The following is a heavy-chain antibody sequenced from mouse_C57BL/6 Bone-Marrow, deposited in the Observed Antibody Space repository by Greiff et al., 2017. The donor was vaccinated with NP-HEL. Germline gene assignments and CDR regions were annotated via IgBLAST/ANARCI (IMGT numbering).Heavy chain of an antibody. J-gene: IGHJ2*01. CDR3: ARGTGGPYFDY. CDR1: GYTFTSYW. V-gene: IGHV1-50*01. Sequence: QVQLQQPGAELVKPGASVKLSCKASGYTFTSYWMQWVKQRPGQGLEWIGEIDPSDSYTNYNQKFKGKATLTVDTSSSTAYMQLSSLSSEDSAVYYCARGTGGPYFDYGGQGTTLTVSS. CDR2: IDPSDSYT. D-gene: IGHD1-1*02.